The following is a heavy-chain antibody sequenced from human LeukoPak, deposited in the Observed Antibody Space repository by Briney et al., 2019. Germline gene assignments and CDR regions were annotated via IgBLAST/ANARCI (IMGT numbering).Heavy chain of an antibody. CDR3: AKDAVLRYFDWLPLDY. V-gene: IGHV3-23*01. D-gene: IGHD3-9*01. Sequence: GGFLRLSCAASGFTFSSYAMSWVRQAPGKGLEWVSAISGSGGSTYYADSVKGRFTISRDNSKNTLYLQMNSLRAEDTAVYYCAKDAVLRYFDWLPLDYWGQGTLATVSS. CDR1: GFTFSSYA. CDR2: ISGSGGST. J-gene: IGHJ4*02.